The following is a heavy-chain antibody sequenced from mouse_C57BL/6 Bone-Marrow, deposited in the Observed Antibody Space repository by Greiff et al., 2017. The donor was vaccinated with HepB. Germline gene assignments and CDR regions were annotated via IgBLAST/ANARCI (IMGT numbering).Heavy chain of an antibody. V-gene: IGHV14-4*01. Sequence: EVMLVGSGAELVRAGASVKLSCTASGFNIKDDYMHWVKQRPEQGLEGIGWIYPENGDTEYASKFQGKATITADTSSNTAYLQLSSLTSEDTAVYYCTTKGFDYWGQGTTLTVSS. J-gene: IGHJ2*01. CDR3: TTKGFDY. CDR2: IYPENGDT. CDR1: GFNIKDDY.